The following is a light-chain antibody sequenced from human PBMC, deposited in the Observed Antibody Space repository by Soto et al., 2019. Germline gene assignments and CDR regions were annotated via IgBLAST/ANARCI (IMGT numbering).Light chain of an antibody. V-gene: IGKV3-11*01. CDR1: QSVSSY. J-gene: IGKJ4*01. CDR3: HQRSNCPPLT. CDR2: DAS. Sequence: ELVLTQSPATLSLSPGERATLSCSASQSVSSYLAWYQQKPGQAPRLLSYDASNRAPGIPARFSGSGSGTDFTLTISSLEPEDVAVYYCHQRSNCPPLTFGGGTKVEIK.